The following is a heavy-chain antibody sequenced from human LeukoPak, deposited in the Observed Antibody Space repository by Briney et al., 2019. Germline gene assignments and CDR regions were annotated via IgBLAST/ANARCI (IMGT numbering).Heavy chain of an antibody. V-gene: IGHV1-69*05. CDR2: IIPIFGAA. CDR3: AVEMTTKTGIFFDF. CDR1: GGTFSTYG. Sequence: SVKVSCKASGGTFSTYGVNWVRQAPGQGLEWMGGIIPIFGAANYAQKFQGRVTLTTDKSTNTAYMELSSLRSEDTAVFYCAVEMTTKTGIFFDFWGQGTLVTVSS. D-gene: IGHD5-24*01. J-gene: IGHJ4*02.